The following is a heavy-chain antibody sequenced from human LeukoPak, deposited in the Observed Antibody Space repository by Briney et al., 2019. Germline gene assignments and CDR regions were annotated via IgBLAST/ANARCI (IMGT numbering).Heavy chain of an antibody. V-gene: IGHV5-51*01. Sequence: GESLKISCKGSGYSFTSYWIGWVRQMPGKGVEWMGIIFPGGSDTRYSPSFQGQVTISTDKSISTAYLQWSSLKASDTAMYYCARHTRDGYIQRPDSWGQGTLVTVSS. CDR1: GYSFTSYW. J-gene: IGHJ4*02. CDR3: ARHTRDGYIQRPDS. D-gene: IGHD5-24*01. CDR2: IFPGGSDT.